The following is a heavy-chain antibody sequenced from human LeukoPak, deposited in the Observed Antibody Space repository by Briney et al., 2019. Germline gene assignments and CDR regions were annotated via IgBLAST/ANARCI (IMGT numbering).Heavy chain of an antibody. D-gene: IGHD3-22*01. V-gene: IGHV1-2*02. CDR3: ATWYYYDSSDYYLADY. CDR1: GYTFTGYY. Sequence: ASVKVSCKASGYTFTGYYMHWVRQAPGQGLEWMGWINPNSGGTNYAQKLQGRVTMTRDTSISTAYMELSSLRSEDTAVYYCATWYYYDSSDYYLADYWGQGTLVTVSS. CDR2: INPNSGGT. J-gene: IGHJ4*02.